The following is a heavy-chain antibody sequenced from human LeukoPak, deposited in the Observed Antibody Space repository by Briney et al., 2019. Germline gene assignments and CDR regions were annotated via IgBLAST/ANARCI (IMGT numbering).Heavy chain of an antibody. CDR1: RGSISRDCYD. J-gene: IGHJ3*02. CDR3: AREARVDRACDI. V-gene: IGHV4-31*11. CDR2: IYYSGNT. Sequence: SETLSLTCAVSRGSISRDCYDWSWIRQHPGKGLEWIGYIYYSGNTYYNPSLKSRVTISVDTSKNQFSLKLSSVTAADTAVYFCAREARVDRACDIWGRGTMVTVSA.